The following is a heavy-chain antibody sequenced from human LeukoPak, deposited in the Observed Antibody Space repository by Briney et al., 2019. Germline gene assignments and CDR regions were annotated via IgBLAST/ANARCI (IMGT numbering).Heavy chain of an antibody. CDR3: ARDHATYYYDSSGYYDY. Sequence: GGSLRLSCAASGFTFSSYSMNWVRQAPGKGLEWVSFISRSGATIYYTDSVKGRFTISRDNAKSSLYLQMNSLRAEDTAVYYCARDHATYYYDSSGYYDYWGQGTLVTVSS. D-gene: IGHD3-22*01. V-gene: IGHV3-48*04. J-gene: IGHJ4*02. CDR1: GFTFSSYS. CDR2: ISRSGATI.